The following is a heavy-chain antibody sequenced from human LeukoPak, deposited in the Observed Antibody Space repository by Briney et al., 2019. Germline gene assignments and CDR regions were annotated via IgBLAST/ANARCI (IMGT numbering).Heavy chain of an antibody. V-gene: IGHV4-39*01. J-gene: IGHJ6*03. CDR3: ASSKDSSSWDHNYYYYMDV. Sequence: SETLSLTCTVSGGSISSSSYYWGWIRQPPGKGLEWIGSIYYSGSTYYNPSLKSRVNISVDTSKNQFSLKLSSVTAADTAVYYCASSKDSSSWDHNYYYYMDVWGKGTTVTVSS. D-gene: IGHD6-13*01. CDR1: GGSISSSSYY. CDR2: IYYSGST.